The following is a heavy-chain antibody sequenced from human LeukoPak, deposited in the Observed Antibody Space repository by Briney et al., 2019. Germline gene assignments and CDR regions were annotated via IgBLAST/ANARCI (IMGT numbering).Heavy chain of an antibody. V-gene: IGHV1-2*02. CDR3: ARAISSGWYYFDY. D-gene: IGHD6-19*01. J-gene: IGHJ4*02. Sequence: ASEKVSCKASGYTFTGYYMHWVRQAPGQGLEWMGWINPNSGGTNYAQKFQGRVTMTRDTSASTAYMELSSLRSEDTAVYYCARAISSGWYYFDYWGQGTLVTVSS. CDR2: INPNSGGT. CDR1: GYTFTGYY.